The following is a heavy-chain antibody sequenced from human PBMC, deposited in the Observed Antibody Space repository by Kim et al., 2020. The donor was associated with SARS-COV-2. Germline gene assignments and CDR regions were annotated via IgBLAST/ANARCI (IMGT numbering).Heavy chain of an antibody. CDR3: ASRRYTGTCYYFDY. Sequence: YADSVKGRFTIARDNAKSTLYLQRNSLRAGDTAVYYCASRRYTGTCYYFDYWGQGTLVTVSS. J-gene: IGHJ4*02. V-gene: IGHV3-74*01. D-gene: IGHD1-26*01.